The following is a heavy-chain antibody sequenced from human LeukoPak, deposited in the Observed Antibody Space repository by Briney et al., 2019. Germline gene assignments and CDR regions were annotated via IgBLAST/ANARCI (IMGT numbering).Heavy chain of an antibody. J-gene: IGHJ4*02. Sequence: GGSLRLSCTASGFTFSSYEMNWVRQAPGKGLEWVSYISISGSTIYYADSVRGRFTISRDNAKNSLYLQMNSLRAEDTAVYYCAKETVAAPPIDYWGQGTLVTVSS. CDR2: ISISGSTI. CDR1: GFTFSSYE. D-gene: IGHD6-19*01. V-gene: IGHV3-48*03. CDR3: AKETVAAPPIDY.